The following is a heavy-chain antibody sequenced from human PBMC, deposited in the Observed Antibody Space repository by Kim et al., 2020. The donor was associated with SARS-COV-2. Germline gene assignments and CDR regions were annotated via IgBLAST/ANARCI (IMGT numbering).Heavy chain of an antibody. Sequence: DGGSRYSADSVNARFTTSRDNANNMVYVQMISLRVDDTAIYYCTSIFEYWGQGALVTVSS. J-gene: IGHJ4*02. V-gene: IGHV3-74*01. CDR2: DGGSR. CDR3: TSIFEY.